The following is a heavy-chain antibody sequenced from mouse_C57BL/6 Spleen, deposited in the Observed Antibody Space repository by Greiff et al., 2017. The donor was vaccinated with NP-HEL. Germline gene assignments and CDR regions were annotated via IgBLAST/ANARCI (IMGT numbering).Heavy chain of an antibody. CDR3: ARWAPNGYYAMDY. CDR1: GYTFTSYG. V-gene: IGHV1-81*01. CDR2: IYPRSGNT. J-gene: IGHJ4*01. Sequence: QVQLKQSGAELARPGASVKLSCKASGYTFTSYGISWVKQRTGQGLEWIGEIYPRSGNTYYNEKFKGKATLTADKSSSTAYMELRSLTSEDSAVYVCARWAPNGYYAMDYWGQGTSVTVSS.